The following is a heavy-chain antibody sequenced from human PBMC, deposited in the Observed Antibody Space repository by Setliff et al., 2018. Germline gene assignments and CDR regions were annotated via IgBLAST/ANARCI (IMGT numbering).Heavy chain of an antibody. D-gene: IGHD3-10*01. Sequence: ASVKVSCKTSGYSFTNYGINWVRQAPGQGLEWMGGMRVYDGDTKLAQKLQGRVTMTTDTSTSTGYMELRSLLSDDTAVYYCARSPPNRGVGQGHYMDVWGKGTTVTVSS. CDR2: MRVYDGDT. J-gene: IGHJ6*03. CDR3: ARSPPNRGVGQGHYMDV. CDR1: GYSFTNYG. V-gene: IGHV1-18*01.